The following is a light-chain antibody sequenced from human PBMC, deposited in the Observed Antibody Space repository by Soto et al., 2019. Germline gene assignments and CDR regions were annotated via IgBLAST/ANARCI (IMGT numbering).Light chain of an antibody. CDR2: KAS. CDR3: QHYNSYPCT. J-gene: IGKJ2*02. V-gene: IGKV1-5*03. CDR1: QSISSW. Sequence: DIQMTQSPSTLSASVGDRLTITCRASQSISSWLAWYQQKPGKAPKLLIYKASSLESGVPSRFSGSGSGTEFTLTISSLQPDDFATYYCQHYNSYPCTFGQGTKLEIK.